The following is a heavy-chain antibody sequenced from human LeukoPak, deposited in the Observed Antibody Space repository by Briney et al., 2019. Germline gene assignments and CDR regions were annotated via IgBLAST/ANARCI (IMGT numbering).Heavy chain of an antibody. J-gene: IGHJ3*02. Sequence: ASVKVSCKTSGYTFTSYGFSWVRQTSGQGLEWMGWISAYNGDTEYAQNFQGRVTLTTDTSTRTAYMELTSLKSDDTAVYYCARVLRGGDLRGHGIYDDAFDIWGQGTMVTVSS. D-gene: IGHD5/OR15-5a*01. CDR1: GYTFTSYG. CDR3: ARVLRGGDLRGHGIYDDAFDI. V-gene: IGHV1-18*01. CDR2: ISAYNGDT.